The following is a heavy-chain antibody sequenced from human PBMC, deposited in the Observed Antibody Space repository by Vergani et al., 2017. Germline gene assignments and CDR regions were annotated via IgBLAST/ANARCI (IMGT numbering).Heavy chain of an antibody. CDR2: TWYDGNNK. CDR3: ASHLRLLYNRYGP. V-gene: IGHV3-33*01. D-gene: IGHD1-14*01. J-gene: IGHJ5*02. CDR1: GFTFNQYG. Sequence: QVQLVESGGGVVQPGRSLRLSCAASGFTFNQYGMHWVRQAPGKGLEWVAVTWYDGNNKQYADSVKGRFTISRDNSKRTMYLQMNSLRVEDTSVYYCASHLRLLYNRYGPWGQGTLVTVSS.